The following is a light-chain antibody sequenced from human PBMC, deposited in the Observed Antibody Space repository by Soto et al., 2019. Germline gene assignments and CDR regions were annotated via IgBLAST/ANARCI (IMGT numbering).Light chain of an antibody. J-gene: IGKJ5*01. CDR2: GTS. CDR3: QHYNSYPWT. V-gene: IGKV3-20*01. Sequence: EIGSTQSPGTLSLSPGERATLSCRASQSVSSSYLAWYQQKPGQAPGLLMSGTSNRATGTPDRFSGSGSGTNFTLTISSLQPDDFATYYCQHYNSYPWTFGQGTRLEIK. CDR1: QSVSSSY.